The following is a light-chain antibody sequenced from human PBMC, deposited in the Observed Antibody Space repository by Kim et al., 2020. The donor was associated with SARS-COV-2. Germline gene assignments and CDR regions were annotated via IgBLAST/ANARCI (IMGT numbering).Light chain of an antibody. CDR2: TAS. CDR3: QLLNSYSIT. V-gene: IGKV1-9*01. CDR1: QGISTH. Sequence: ASVGDIVTITCRASQGISTHLAWYQQNPGKAPKILIYTASTLQSGVPSRFSGSGSGTEFTLTINSLQPEDFATYYCQLLNSYSITFGQGTRLEIK. J-gene: IGKJ5*01.